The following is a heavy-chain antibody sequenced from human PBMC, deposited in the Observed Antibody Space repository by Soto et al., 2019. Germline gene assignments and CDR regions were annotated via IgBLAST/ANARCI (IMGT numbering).Heavy chain of an antibody. D-gene: IGHD3-22*01. Sequence: GGSLRLSCAASGFTFSSYVMAWVRQAPGKGLEWVPSSSNSGEYADSVKGRFTISRDNSKNTLYLQMNSLRAEDTAVYYCAKDYKIGGSQYDSTGFPLDHWGQGTQVTVSS. V-gene: IGHV3-23*01. CDR2: SSNSG. CDR3: AKDYKIGGSQYDSTGFPLDH. CDR1: GFTFSSYV. J-gene: IGHJ4*02.